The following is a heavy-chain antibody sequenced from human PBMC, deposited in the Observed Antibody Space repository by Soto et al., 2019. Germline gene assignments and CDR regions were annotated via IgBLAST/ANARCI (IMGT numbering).Heavy chain of an antibody. V-gene: IGHV3-7*01. CDR2: INGDGSDR. J-gene: IGHJ3*02. CDR3: TRDPCWGAFDI. D-gene: IGHD7-27*01. Sequence: ELQLVQSGGGLAQPGGSLRLSCIASGFSSSDYWMAWIRQVPGKGLELVAAINGDGSDRGYLESVEGRFTISRDNANNSVFLHLNTLTAEDTAVYFCTRDPCWGAFDIWGQGTMVTVSS. CDR1: GFSSSDYW.